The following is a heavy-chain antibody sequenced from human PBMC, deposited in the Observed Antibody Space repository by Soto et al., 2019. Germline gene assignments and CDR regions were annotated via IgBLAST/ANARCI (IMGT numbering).Heavy chain of an antibody. Sequence: SVKVYCKTAGGANSIYAISWVRQAPGQGLEWMGGIIPIFGTANYAQKFQGRVTITADESTSTAYMELSSLRSEDTAVYYCARALGYCISTSCGGMDVWGQGTTVTVSS. CDR2: IIPIFGTA. J-gene: IGHJ6*02. V-gene: IGHV1-69*13. CDR3: ARALGYCISTSCGGMDV. D-gene: IGHD2-2*01. CDR1: GGANSIYA.